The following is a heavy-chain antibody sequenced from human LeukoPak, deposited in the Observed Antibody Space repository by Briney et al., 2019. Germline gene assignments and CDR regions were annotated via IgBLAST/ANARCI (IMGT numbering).Heavy chain of an antibody. CDR2: IYYSGST. CDR1: GGSINSYY. Sequence: SETLSLTCTVSGGSINSYYWSWIRQPPGKGLEWIGYIYYSGSTNYNPSLKSRVTISVDTSKNQFSLKLSSVTAADTAVYYCARDNGGQAYYFDYWGQGTLVTVSS. J-gene: IGHJ4*02. V-gene: IGHV4-59*01. D-gene: IGHD3-10*01. CDR3: ARDNGGQAYYFDY.